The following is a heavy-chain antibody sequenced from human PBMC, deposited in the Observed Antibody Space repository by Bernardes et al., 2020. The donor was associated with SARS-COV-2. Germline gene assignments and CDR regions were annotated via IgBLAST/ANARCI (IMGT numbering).Heavy chain of an antibody. CDR2: IYSSGSP. V-gene: IGHV4-39*02. J-gene: IGHJ6*02. CDR1: GCSINRSTYY. Sequence: ETLSLPCTVSGCSINRSTYYWGWIRQPPGTGLEWIGSIYSSGSPYYNPSLQSRFRSSADTSKNHFSLRLSFVTAADTAVYYCAGSSCGIDCYIGGLRSWDYGMDVWGQGTTVTVSS. D-gene: IGHD2-21*01. CDR3: AGSSCGIDCYIGGLRSWDYGMDV.